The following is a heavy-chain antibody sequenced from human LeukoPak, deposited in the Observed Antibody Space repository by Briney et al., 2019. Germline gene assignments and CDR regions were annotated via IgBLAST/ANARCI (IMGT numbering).Heavy chain of an antibody. D-gene: IGHD6-13*01. J-gene: IGHJ6*03. CDR1: GYTFTSYG. CDR3: ARGLYSSSWYVYYYMDV. V-gene: IGHV1-8*03. CDR2: MNPNSGNT. Sequence: ASVKVSCKASGYTFTSYGISWVRQATGQGLEWMGWMNPNSGNTGYAQKFQGRVTITRNTSISTAYMELSSLRSEGTAVYYCARGLYSSSWYVYYYMDVWGKGTTVTVSS.